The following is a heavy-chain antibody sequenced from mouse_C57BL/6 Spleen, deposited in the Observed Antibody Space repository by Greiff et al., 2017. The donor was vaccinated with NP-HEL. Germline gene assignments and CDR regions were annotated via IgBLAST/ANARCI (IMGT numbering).Heavy chain of an antibody. D-gene: IGHD1-1*01. CDR1: GYSITSGYY. V-gene: IGHV3-6*01. CDR2: ISYDGSN. J-gene: IGHJ2*01. Sequence: DVQLQESGPGLVKPSQSLSLTCSVTGYSITSGYYCNWIRQFPGNKLEWMGYISYDGSNNYNPPLKNRISITRDTSKNQLYLKLSSVTNEDTATYYCASEAITTVVGYFDCWGKGTTLTVSS. CDR3: ASEAITTVVGYFDC.